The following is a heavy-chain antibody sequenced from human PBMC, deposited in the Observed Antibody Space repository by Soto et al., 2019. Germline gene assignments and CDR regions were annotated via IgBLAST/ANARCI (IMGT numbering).Heavy chain of an antibody. D-gene: IGHD6-6*01. Sequence: GGSLRLSCAASGFTFSGYALTWVRQAPGKXLEWVSAISGSGGNTYYADSVKGRVTTSRDNSKITLYLQRNSLGAEDTAVYYCAKFADHAMYDSSSVPDYSGQVTLVTVAS. CDR2: ISGSGGNT. J-gene: IGHJ4*02. CDR1: GFTFSGYA. CDR3: AKFADHAMYDSSSVPDY. V-gene: IGHV3-23*01.